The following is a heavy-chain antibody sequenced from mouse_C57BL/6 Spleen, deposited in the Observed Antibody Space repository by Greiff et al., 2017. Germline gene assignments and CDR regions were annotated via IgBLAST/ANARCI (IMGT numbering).Heavy chain of an antibody. V-gene: IGHV1-69*01. CDR1: GYTFTSYW. Sequence: VQLQQPGAELVMPGASVKLSCKASGYTFTSYWMHWVKQRPGQGLEWIGEIDPSDSYSNYNQKFKGKSTLTVDKSSSTAYMQLSSLTSEDSAVYYCARVRDYDEGFAYWGQGTLGTVSA. CDR3: ARVRDYDEGFAY. CDR2: IDPSDSYS. J-gene: IGHJ3*01. D-gene: IGHD2-4*01.